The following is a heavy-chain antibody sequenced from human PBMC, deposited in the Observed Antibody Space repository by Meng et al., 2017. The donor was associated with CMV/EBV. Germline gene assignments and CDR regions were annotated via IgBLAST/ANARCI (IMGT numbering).Heavy chain of an antibody. D-gene: IGHD3-10*01. J-gene: IGHJ4*02. CDR1: GGSISSSCYY. CDR2: IYYSGST. Sequence: AGSLRLSCTVSGGSISSSCYYWGWLRPPPGKGLEWIGSIYYSGSTYYNPSLKSRVTISVDTSKNQFSLKLSSVTAADTAVYYCARGLTMVRGVMPGHWGQGTLVTVSS. CDR3: ARGLTMVRGVMPGH. V-gene: IGHV4-39*07.